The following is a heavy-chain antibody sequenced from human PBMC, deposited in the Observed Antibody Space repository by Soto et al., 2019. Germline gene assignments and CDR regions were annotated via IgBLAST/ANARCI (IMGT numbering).Heavy chain of an antibody. CDR2: VSGSGGST. D-gene: IGHD2-21*02. V-gene: IGHV3-23*01. CDR3: AKADGDCPATATGFDY. J-gene: IGHJ4*02. CDR1: GFTGSSYA. Sequence: EVQLLESGGGLVQPGGSLRLSCAASGFTGSSYAMSWVRQAPGKGLEWVSAVSGSGGSTYYADSVKGRFTISRDNSKNTLYLQMNSLRAEDTAVYYCAKADGDCPATATGFDYWGQGSLVTVSS.